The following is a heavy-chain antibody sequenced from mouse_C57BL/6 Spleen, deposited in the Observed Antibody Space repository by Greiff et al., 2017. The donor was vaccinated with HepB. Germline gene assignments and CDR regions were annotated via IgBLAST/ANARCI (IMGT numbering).Heavy chain of an antibody. CDR1: GYAFSSYW. D-gene: IGHD3-3*01. V-gene: IGHV1-80*01. Sequence: VKLMESGAELVKPGASVKISCKASGYAFSSYWMNWVKQRPGKGLEWIGQIYPGDGDTNYNGKFKGKATLTADKSSSTAYMQLSSLTSEDSAVYFCARGDVDYYAMDYWGQGTSVTVSS. CDR2: IYPGDGDT. J-gene: IGHJ4*01. CDR3: ARGDVDYYAMDY.